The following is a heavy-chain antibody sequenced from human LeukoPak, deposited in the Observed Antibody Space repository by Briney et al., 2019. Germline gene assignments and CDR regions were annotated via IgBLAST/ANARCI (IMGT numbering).Heavy chain of an antibody. D-gene: IGHD6-6*01. V-gene: IGHV1-69*13. CDR2: IIPIFGTA. J-gene: IGHJ4*02. Sequence: GASVKVSCKASGGTFSSYAISWVRQAPGQGLEWMGGIIPIFGTANYAQKFQGRVTITADESTSTAYMELSSLRSEDTAVYYCASPVGSSSGEYDYWGQGTLVTVSS. CDR1: GGTFSSYA. CDR3: ASPVGSSSGEYDY.